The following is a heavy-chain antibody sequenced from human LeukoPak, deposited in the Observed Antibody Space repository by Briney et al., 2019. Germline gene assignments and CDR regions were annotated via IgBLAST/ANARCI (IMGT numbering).Heavy chain of an antibody. Sequence: SQTLSLTCTVSGGSISSGGYYWSWVRQPPGKGLEWIGEIYHSGSTNYNPSLKSRVTISVDKSKNQFSLKLSSVTAADTAVYYCARPYSSSPYAFDIWGQGTMVTVSS. V-gene: IGHV4-30-2*01. J-gene: IGHJ3*02. D-gene: IGHD6-13*01. CDR2: IYHSGST. CDR1: GGSISSGGYY. CDR3: ARPYSSSPYAFDI.